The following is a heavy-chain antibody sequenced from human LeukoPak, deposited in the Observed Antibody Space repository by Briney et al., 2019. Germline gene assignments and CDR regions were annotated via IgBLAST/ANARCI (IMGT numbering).Heavy chain of an antibody. CDR2: INSDGSRT. V-gene: IGHV3-74*01. CDR3: ASVVGGYYPPVEAFDL. Sequence: SGGCLRLSCAASGFTLNGYWMHWVRQAPGKGLVWVSRINSDGSRTDYADSVKGRFTISRDNARNTLLVQMNSLRAEDTAVYYCASVVGGYYPPVEAFDLWGQGTLVTVSS. J-gene: IGHJ3*01. CDR1: GFTLNGYW. D-gene: IGHD3-3*01.